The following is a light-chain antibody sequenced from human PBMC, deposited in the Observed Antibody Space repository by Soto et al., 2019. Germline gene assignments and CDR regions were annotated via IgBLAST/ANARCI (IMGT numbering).Light chain of an antibody. Sequence: QSALTQPASVSGSPGQSITISCTGTSSDVGGYDHVSWYQQHPGKAPKLIIYDVTVRPSGISPRFSGSKSDNTASLAVSGIQHEEEADYYCSSYTNKDTLLFGGGTKLTVL. V-gene: IGLV2-14*03. CDR2: DVT. CDR3: SSYTNKDTLL. J-gene: IGLJ3*02. CDR1: SSDVGGYDH.